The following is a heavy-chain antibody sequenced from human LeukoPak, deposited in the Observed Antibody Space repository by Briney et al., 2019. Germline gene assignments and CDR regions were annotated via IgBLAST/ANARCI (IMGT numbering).Heavy chain of an antibody. Sequence: PGGSLRLSCAGSGFTYSTSAMSWVRQTPGKGLEWVSGITGSGGSTNYADSVRGRFTISRDNSKNTVYLQMNSLRAEDTAVYFCATYRGRGSPFDFWGQGTQVTVSS. V-gene: IGHV3-23*01. CDR3: ATYRGRGSPFDF. J-gene: IGHJ4*02. CDR2: ITGSGGST. D-gene: IGHD3-10*01. CDR1: GFTYSTSA.